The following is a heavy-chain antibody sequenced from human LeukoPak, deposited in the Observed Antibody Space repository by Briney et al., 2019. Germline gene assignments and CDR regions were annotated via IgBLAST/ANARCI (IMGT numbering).Heavy chain of an antibody. CDR1: GESFSGYY. D-gene: IGHD3-22*01. CDR2: ISHSGIT. V-gene: IGHV4-34*01. CDR3: ARGTYYYESSGLYY. Sequence: SETLSLTCGVQGESFSGYYWSWIRQPPRKGLEWIGEISHSGITNYSPSLQSRVTISVDTSTSQFSLKLTSVTAADTAVYYCARGTYYYESSGLYYWGQGSLVTVSS. J-gene: IGHJ4*02.